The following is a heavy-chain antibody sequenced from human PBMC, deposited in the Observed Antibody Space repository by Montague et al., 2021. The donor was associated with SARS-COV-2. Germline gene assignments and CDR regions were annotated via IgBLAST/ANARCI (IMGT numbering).Heavy chain of an antibody. D-gene: IGHD3-16*01. J-gene: IGHJ5*02. CDR3: AREVVGVKANWLDT. CDR2: IYFNGNT. Sequence: SETLSLTCSVSSVSVSSNNYYWTWIRRPPGKGLEWIGYIYFNGNTXLNPSLEGRVTTPIDTSKNHFSLRLTSVTPADTAVYYCAREVVGVKANWLDTWGQGTLVTVSS. V-gene: IGHV4-61*03. CDR1: SVSVSSNNYY.